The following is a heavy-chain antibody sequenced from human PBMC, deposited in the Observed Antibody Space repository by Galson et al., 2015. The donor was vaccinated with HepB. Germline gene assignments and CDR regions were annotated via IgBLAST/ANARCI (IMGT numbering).Heavy chain of an antibody. V-gene: IGHV3-33*01. CDR2: ILYDGSNK. J-gene: IGHJ5*02. D-gene: IGHD3-9*01. Sequence: SLRLSCAASGFTFSSYGMHWVRQAPGKGLEWVAFILYDGSNKYYADSVKGRFTISRDNSKNTLFLQMNNLRAEDTAVYYCARDTIETYNWFDPWGQGTLVTVSS. CDR3: ARDTIETYNWFDP. CDR1: GFTFSSYG.